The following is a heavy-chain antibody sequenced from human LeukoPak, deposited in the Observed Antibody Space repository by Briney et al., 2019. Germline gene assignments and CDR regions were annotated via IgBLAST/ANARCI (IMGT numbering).Heavy chain of an antibody. J-gene: IGHJ6*03. CDR1: GYTFTGYY. D-gene: IGHD2-8*01. Sequence: ASVKVSCKASGYTFTGYYMHWVRQAPGQGLEWMGWINPNSGGTNYAQKFQGRVTMTRDTSISTAYMELSRLRSEDTAVYYCARGYCTNGVCYWGVYYYYYMDVWGKGTTVTASS. CDR3: ARGYCTNGVCYWGVYYYYYMDV. V-gene: IGHV1-2*02. CDR2: INPNSGGT.